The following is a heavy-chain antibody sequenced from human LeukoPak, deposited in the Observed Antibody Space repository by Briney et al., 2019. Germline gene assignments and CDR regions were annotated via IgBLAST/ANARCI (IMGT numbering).Heavy chain of an antibody. CDR1: GFTFSSYG. Sequence: PGGSLRLSCAASGFTFSSYGMHWVRQAPGKGLEWVAFIRYDGSNKYYADSVKGRFTISRDNSKNTLYLQMNSLRAEDTAVYYCARSNFTGYSSGWSPFDYWGQGTLVTVSS. V-gene: IGHV3-30*02. CDR3: ARSNFTGYSSGWSPFDY. CDR2: IRYDGSNK. D-gene: IGHD6-19*01. J-gene: IGHJ4*02.